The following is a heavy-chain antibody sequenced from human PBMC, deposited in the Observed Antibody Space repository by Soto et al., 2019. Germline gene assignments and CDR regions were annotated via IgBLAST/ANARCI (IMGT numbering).Heavy chain of an antibody. D-gene: IGHD3-10*01. Sequence: SETLSLTCAVYGGSFSGYYWSWIRQPPGKGLEWIGEINHSGSTNYNPSLKSRVTISVDTSKNQFSLKLSSVTAADTAVYYCAINGARPVYYGMDVWGQGTTVTVSS. CDR2: INHSGST. CDR1: GGSFSGYY. J-gene: IGHJ6*02. V-gene: IGHV4-34*01. CDR3: AINGARPVYYGMDV.